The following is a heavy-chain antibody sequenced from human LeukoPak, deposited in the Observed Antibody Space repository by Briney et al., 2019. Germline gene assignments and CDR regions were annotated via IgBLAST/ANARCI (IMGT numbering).Heavy chain of an antibody. V-gene: IGHV3-13*01. J-gene: IGHJ6*02. CDR1: GCTFSRYD. Sequence: GGSLRLSCAASGCTFSRYDMHWVRQPIGKGLEWVSAIGTGGDTYYLDSVKGRFTISRENAKSSLYLQMNSLRAGDTAVYYCARGPRYGSSDYPNYGMDVWGQGTTVTVSS. D-gene: IGHD3-22*01. CDR3: ARGPRYGSSDYPNYGMDV. CDR2: IGTGGDT.